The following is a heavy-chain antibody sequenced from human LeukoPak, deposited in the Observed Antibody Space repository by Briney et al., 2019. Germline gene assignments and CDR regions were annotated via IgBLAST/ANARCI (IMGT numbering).Heavy chain of an antibody. J-gene: IGHJ5*02. V-gene: IGHV4-34*01. Sequence: SETLSLTCAVYGGSFSGYYWSWIRQPPGKGLEWIGEINHSGSTNYNPSLKSRVTISVGTSKNQFSLKLSSVTAADTAVYYCARGRLYYYDSSGPATRRRAYNWFDPWGQGTLVTVSS. CDR3: ARGRLYYYDSSGPATRRRAYNWFDP. CDR2: INHSGST. CDR1: GGSFSGYY. D-gene: IGHD3-22*01.